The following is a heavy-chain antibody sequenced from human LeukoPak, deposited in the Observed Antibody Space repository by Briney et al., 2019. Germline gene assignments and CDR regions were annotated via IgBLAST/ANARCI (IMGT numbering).Heavy chain of an antibody. D-gene: IGHD2-2*01. V-gene: IGHV3-11*01. CDR3: AKAMLGYCSSTSCYKRGPYNWFDP. CDR1: GFTFSDYY. Sequence: GGSLRLSCAASGFTFSDYYMSWIRQAPGKGLEWVSYISSSGSTIYHADSVKGRFTISRDNAKNSLYLQMNSLRAEDTAVYYCAKAMLGYCSSTSCYKRGPYNWFDPWGQGTLVTVSS. CDR2: ISSSGSTI. J-gene: IGHJ5*02.